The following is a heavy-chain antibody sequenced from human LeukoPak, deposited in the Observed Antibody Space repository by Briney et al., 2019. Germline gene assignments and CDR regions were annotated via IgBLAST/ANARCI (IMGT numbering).Heavy chain of an antibody. Sequence: GGSLRLSCAASGFTFSNYAMHWVRQAPGKGLEWVAVISYDGSNKYYADSVKGRFTISRDNSKNTLYLQMNSLRAEDTAVYYCASPGWSDYWGQGTLVTVSS. J-gene: IGHJ4*02. V-gene: IGHV3-30-3*01. CDR3: ASPGWSDY. CDR1: GFTFSNYA. CDR2: ISYDGSNK. D-gene: IGHD2-15*01.